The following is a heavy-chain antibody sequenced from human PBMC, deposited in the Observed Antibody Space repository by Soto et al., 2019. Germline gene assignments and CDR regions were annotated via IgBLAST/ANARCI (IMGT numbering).Heavy chain of an antibody. Sequence: EVQLVESGGGLVQPGGSLRLSCAASGFTFSSYDMHWVRQATGKGLEWVSAIGTAGDTYYPGSVKGRFTISRENAKNSLYLQMNSLRAGDTAVYYCARGDGSGSYAWFDPWGQGTLVTVSS. CDR3: ARGDGSGSYAWFDP. CDR2: IGTAGDT. CDR1: GFTFSSYD. J-gene: IGHJ5*02. V-gene: IGHV3-13*01. D-gene: IGHD3-10*01.